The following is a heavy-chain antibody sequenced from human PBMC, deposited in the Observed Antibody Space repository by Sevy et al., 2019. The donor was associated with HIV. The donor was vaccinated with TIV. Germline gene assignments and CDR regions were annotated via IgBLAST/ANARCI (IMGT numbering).Heavy chain of an antibody. Sequence: GGSLRLSCAVSGFTFSDYYMTWIRQSPGKGLEWVSYISSGSSYTNYADSVKGRFTISRDNAKNSLYLEIHTLRPEDTAVYYCARSRSNYADYYFDYLGQGTVVTVSS. CDR3: ARSRSNYADYYFDY. D-gene: IGHD4-17*01. V-gene: IGHV3-11*06. CDR1: GFTFSDYY. CDR2: ISSGSSYT. J-gene: IGHJ4*02.